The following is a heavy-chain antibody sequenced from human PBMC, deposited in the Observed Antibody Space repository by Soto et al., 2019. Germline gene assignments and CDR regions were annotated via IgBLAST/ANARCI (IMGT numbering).Heavy chain of an antibody. J-gene: IGHJ4*02. CDR3: AHIVVAGLGYYFDY. CDR2: IYWDDDK. CDR1: GFSLSSTRMA. V-gene: IGHV2-5*02. D-gene: IGHD6-19*01. Sequence: QITLKESGPTLVKPTQTLTLTCTFPGFSLSSTRMAVGWIRQPPGKALEWLALIYWDDDKRYSPFLKNRLTITKDTSKNQVVLTMSNMDPVDTARYYCAHIVVAGLGYYFDYWGQGTLVTVSS.